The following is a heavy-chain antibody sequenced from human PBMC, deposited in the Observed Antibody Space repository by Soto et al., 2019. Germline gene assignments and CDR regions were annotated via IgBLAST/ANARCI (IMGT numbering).Heavy chain of an antibody. CDR1: GFTFSSYA. CDR3: AKAEYYDILTGYYKFNPFGWYFDL. CDR2: ISGSGGST. J-gene: IGHJ2*01. D-gene: IGHD3-9*01. V-gene: IGHV3-23*01. Sequence: GGSLRLSCAASGFTFSSYAMSWVRQAPGKGLEWVSAISGSGGSTYYADSVKGRFTISRGNSKNTLYLQMNSLRAEDTAVYYCAKAEYYDILTGYYKFNPFGWYFDLWGRGTLVTVSS.